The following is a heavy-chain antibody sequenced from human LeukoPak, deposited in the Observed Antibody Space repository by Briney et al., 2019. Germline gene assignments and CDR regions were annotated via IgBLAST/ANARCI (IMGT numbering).Heavy chain of an antibody. CDR2: IKQDGSEK. CDR1: GFTFSSYW. V-gene: IGHV3-7*01. Sequence: GGSLRLSCAASGFTFSSYWMSWVRQAPGKGLEWVANIKQDGSEKYYVDSVKGRFTISRDNAKNSLYLQMNSLRAEDTAVYYCARDGYYGSGSEIGYWGQGTLVTVSS. J-gene: IGHJ4*02. D-gene: IGHD3-10*01. CDR3: ARDGYYGSGSEIGY.